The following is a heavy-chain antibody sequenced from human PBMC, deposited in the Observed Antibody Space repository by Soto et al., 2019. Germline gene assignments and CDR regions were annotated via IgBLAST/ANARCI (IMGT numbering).Heavy chain of an antibody. D-gene: IGHD5-18*01. Sequence: QSGGSLRLSCAASGFTFSSYGMNWVRQAPGKGLEWVAVVSYDEITKYYADSVKGRFTISRDNSKNTVYPQMNSLRPEDTAVYYCAKPLGLLRRAMAQGSDYWGQGTLVTVSS. CDR3: AKPLGLLRRAMAQGSDY. CDR2: VSYDEITK. J-gene: IGHJ4*02. V-gene: IGHV3-30*18. CDR1: GFTFSSYG.